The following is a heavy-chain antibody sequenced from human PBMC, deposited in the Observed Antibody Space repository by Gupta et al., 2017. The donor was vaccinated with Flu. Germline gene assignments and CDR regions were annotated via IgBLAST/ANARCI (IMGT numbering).Heavy chain of an antibody. CDR2: VYPGDSDT. Sequence: EVQLVQSGTEVKKPGESLKIYCKGSGYTFTSYWIGWVRQMPGKGLEWMGIVYPGDSDTSYSPSCQGQVTISADKSINTAYLQWTSLKASYTAIYYCARHISNYNPNEWGQGTLVTVSS. CDR3: ARHISNYNPNE. V-gene: IGHV5-51*01. D-gene: IGHD4-11*01. CDR1: GYTFTSYW. J-gene: IGHJ4*02.